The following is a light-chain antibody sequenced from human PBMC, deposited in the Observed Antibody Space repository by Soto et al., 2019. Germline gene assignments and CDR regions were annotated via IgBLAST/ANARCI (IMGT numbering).Light chain of an antibody. CDR3: CSYAGAYTQV. CDR2: DVS. V-gene: IGLV2-11*01. J-gene: IGLJ1*01. Sequence: QSVLTQPRSVSVSPGQSVTISCTGTSSDVGAYNYVSWYQHHPGKAPKFMIFDVSKRPSGVPDRFSGSKSGNTASLTISGLQAEDEADYYCCSYAGAYTQVFGTGTKVTVL. CDR1: SSDVGAYNY.